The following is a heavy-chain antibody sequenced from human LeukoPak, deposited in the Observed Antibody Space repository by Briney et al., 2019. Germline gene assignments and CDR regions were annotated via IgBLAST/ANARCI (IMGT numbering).Heavy chain of an antibody. D-gene: IGHD3-3*01. J-gene: IGHJ3*02. CDR3: AGETTGYDFWSGYYKATAFDI. V-gene: IGHV1-69*13. Sequence: SVKVSCKASGGTFSSYAISWVRQAPGQGLEWMGGIIPIFGTTNYAQKFQGRVTITADESTSTAHMELSSLRSEDTAVYYCAGETTGYDFWSGYYKATAFDIWGQGTTVTVSS. CDR2: IIPIFGTT. CDR1: GGTFSSYA.